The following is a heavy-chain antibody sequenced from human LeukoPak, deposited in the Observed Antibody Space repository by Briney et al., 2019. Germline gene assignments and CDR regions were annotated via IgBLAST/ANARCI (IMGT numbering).Heavy chain of an antibody. CDR3: ARHYDYVWGSYRYGFDY. V-gene: IGHV4-39*01. D-gene: IGHD3-16*02. CDR2: IYYSGST. Sequence: SETLSLTCTVSGGSISSSSYYWGWIRQPPGKGLEWIGSIYYSGSTYYNPSLKSRVTISVDTSKNQFSLKLSSVTAADTAVYYCARHYDYVWGSYRYGFDYWGQGTLVTVSS. J-gene: IGHJ4*02. CDR1: GGSISSSSYY.